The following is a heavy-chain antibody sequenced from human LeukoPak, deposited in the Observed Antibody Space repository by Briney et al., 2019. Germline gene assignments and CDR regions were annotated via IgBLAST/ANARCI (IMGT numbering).Heavy chain of an antibody. V-gene: IGHV4-39*01. CDR2: LSYGGSP. Sequence: SETLSLTCTVSGGSISSSNYYWGWVRQPPGKGLEWIGSLSYGGSPYHNPSLKSRLTISVDTSKNQFSLKLKSVTAADTAVYYCARQYYDSTGYYYFDYWGQGTLVTVSS. CDR1: GGSISSSNYY. D-gene: IGHD3-22*01. CDR3: ARQYYDSTGYYYFDY. J-gene: IGHJ4*02.